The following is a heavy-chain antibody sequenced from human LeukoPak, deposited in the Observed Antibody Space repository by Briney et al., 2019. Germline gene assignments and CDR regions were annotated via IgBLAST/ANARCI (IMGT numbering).Heavy chain of an antibody. CDR1: GGSISSYY. V-gene: IGHV4-59*08. J-gene: IGHJ5*02. CDR2: IYYSGST. Sequence: SETLSLTCTVSGGSISSYYWSWIRQPPGKGLEWIGYIYYSGSTDYNPSLKSRVTISVDTSKNQYSLKLSSVTAADTAVYYCARRQSNWFDPWGQGTLVTVSS. CDR3: ARRQSNWFDP.